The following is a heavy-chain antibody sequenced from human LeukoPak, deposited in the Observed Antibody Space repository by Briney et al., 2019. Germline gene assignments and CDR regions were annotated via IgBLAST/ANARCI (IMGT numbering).Heavy chain of an antibody. CDR3: AKDREAFDI. CDR1: RFTFSNYV. CDR2: ISGSGGST. D-gene: IGHD1-26*01. V-gene: IGHV3-23*01. Sequence: PGGSLRLSCAASRFTFSNYVMHWVRQAPGKGLEWVSAISGSGGSTYYADSVKGRFTISRDNSKNTLYLQMNSLRAEDTAVYYCAKDREAFDIWGQGTMVTVSS. J-gene: IGHJ3*02.